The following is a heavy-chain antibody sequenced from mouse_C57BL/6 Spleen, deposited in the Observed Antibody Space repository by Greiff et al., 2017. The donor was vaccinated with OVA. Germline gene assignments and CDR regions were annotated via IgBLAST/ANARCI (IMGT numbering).Heavy chain of an antibody. CDR3: TTERVRRATSDY. Sequence: EVKLMESGAELVRPGASVKLSCTASGFNIKDYYMHWVKQRPEQGLEWIGRIDPEDGDTEYAPKFQGKATMTADTSSNTAYLQLSSLTSEDTAVYYCTTERVRRATSDYWGQGTTLTVSS. CDR1: GFNIKDYY. D-gene: IGHD3-1*01. J-gene: IGHJ2*01. V-gene: IGHV14-1*01. CDR2: IDPEDGDT.